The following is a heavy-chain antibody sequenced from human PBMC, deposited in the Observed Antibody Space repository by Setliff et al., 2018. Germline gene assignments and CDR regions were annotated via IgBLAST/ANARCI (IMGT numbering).Heavy chain of an antibody. CDR3: ARASSGWYSAYYYYMDV. CDR2: IKHSGST. J-gene: IGHJ6*03. CDR1: GGSFSDYY. Sequence: LSLTCAASGGSFSDYYWTWIRQPPGKGLEWIGDIKHSGSTNYNPSLKSRVTISVDTSKNQFSLKLTSVTAADTAVYYCARASSGWYSAYYYYMDVWGKGTTVTVSS. V-gene: IGHV4-34*01. D-gene: IGHD6-19*01.